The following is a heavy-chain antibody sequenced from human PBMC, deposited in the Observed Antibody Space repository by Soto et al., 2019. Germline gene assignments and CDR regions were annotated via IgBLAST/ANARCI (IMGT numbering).Heavy chain of an antibody. CDR1: GFTFSDFY. D-gene: IGHD6-13*01. CDR3: AREIAAAGISYFDF. V-gene: IGHV3-11*01. CDR2: ISSSGRTI. J-gene: IGHJ4*02. Sequence: GSLRLSCEVFGFTFSDFYMSWIRQAPGKGLEWVSHISSSGRTIYYGDSVKGRFTISRDNAKNSLHLQLNSLRADDTAVYYCAREIAAAGISYFDFWGQGTLVTVPQ.